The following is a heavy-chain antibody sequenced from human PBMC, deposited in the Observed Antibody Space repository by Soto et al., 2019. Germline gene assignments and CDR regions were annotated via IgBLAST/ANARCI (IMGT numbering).Heavy chain of an antibody. V-gene: IGHV3-30*18. CDR1: GFTFSSYG. Sequence: GGSLRLSCAASGFTFSSYGMHWVRQAPGKGLEWVAVISYDGSNKYYADSVKGRFTISRDNSKNTLYLQMNSLRAEDTAVYYCAKGGYDSSGPDDAFDIWCQGTMVTVSS. CDR2: ISYDGSNK. CDR3: AKGGYDSSGPDDAFDI. J-gene: IGHJ3*02. D-gene: IGHD3-22*01.